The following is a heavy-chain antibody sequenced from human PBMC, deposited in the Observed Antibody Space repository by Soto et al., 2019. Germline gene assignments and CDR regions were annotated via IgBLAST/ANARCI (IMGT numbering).Heavy chain of an antibody. CDR1: GYTFTSYG. J-gene: IGHJ4*02. CDR3: ARAWQSALYGDSFDY. CDR2: ISAYNGNT. Sequence: QVQLVQSGAEVKKPGASVKVSCKASGYTFTSYGISWVRQAPGPQIEWMGWISAYNGNTNYAQKLQGRVTMTADTPTSTAYMGLRSLRSGDTAVYSCARAWQSALYGDSFDYCGQGTLVTVAS. D-gene: IGHD3-16*01. V-gene: IGHV1-18*01.